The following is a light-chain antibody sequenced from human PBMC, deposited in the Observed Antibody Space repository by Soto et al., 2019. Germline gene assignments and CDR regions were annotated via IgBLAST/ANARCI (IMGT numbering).Light chain of an antibody. CDR3: SSYSGTNNYV. CDR2: EVT. V-gene: IGLV2-8*01. CDR1: SSDVGGYNF. J-gene: IGLJ1*01. Sequence: QSVLTQPPSASGSPGQSVTISCTGTSSDVGGYNFVSWYQQHPGKVPKLIIYEVTKRPSGVPDRFSGSKSGNTASLTVSGLQAEDEADYYCSSYSGTNNYVFGTRTKVTVL.